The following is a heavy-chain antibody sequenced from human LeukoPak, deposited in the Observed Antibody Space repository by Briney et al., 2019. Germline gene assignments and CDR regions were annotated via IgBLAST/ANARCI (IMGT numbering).Heavy chain of an antibody. CDR1: GFTFSDYY. CDR2: ISSSSSYI. D-gene: IGHD5-12*01. V-gene: IGHV3-11*06. Sequence: GGSLRLSCAASGFTFSDYYMSWIRQAPGKGLEWVSSISSSSSYIYYADSVKGRFTISRDNAKNTLYLQMNGLRAEDTAVYYCVRAIVYSAYDYLGYWGQGSLVTVSS. CDR3: VRAIVYSAYDYLGY. J-gene: IGHJ4*02.